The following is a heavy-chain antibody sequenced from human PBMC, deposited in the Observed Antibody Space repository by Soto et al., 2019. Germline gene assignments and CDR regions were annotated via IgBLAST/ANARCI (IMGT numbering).Heavy chain of an antibody. CDR3: ARDRADFWSGYSFWFDP. J-gene: IGHJ5*02. D-gene: IGHD3-3*01. Sequence: GGSLRLSCAASGFTFSSYSMNWVRQAPGKGLEWVSSISSSSSYIYYADSVKGRFTISRDNAKNSLYLQMNSLRAEDTAVYYCARDRADFWSGYSFWFDPWGQGTLVTVSS. CDR1: GFTFSSYS. V-gene: IGHV3-21*01. CDR2: ISSSSSYI.